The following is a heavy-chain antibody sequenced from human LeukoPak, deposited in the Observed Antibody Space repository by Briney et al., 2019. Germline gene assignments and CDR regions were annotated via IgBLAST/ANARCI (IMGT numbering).Heavy chain of an antibody. CDR2: IYPDDSNT. CDR3: ARLGSRHGYNWGDL. CDR1: GYNFPIYW. Sequence: GESLKISCQGSGYNFPIYWIGWVRQMPGQGLEWMGIIYPDDSNTIYGPSFQGQVTISADKSISTAYLQWSSLKASDTAMYCARLGSRHGYNWGDLWGQGTLVTVSS. D-gene: IGHD5-24*01. V-gene: IGHV5-51*01. J-gene: IGHJ5*02.